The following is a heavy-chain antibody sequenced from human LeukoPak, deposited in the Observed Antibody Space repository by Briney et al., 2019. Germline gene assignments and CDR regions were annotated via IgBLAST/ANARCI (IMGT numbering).Heavy chain of an antibody. CDR2: ISAYNGNT. Sequence: ASVKASCKASGYTFTSYGISWVRQAPGQGLEWMGWISAYNGNTNYAQKLQGRVTMTTDTSTSTAYMEPRSLRSDDTAVYYCARDLSKAYFDYWGQGTLVTVSS. CDR3: ARDLSKAYFDY. D-gene: IGHD3-3*02. V-gene: IGHV1-18*01. CDR1: GYTFTSYG. J-gene: IGHJ4*02.